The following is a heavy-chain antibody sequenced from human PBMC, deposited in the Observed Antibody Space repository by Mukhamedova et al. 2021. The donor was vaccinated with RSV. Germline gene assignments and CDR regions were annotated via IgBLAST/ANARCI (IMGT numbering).Heavy chain of an antibody. J-gene: IGHJ3*02. D-gene: IGHD1-26*01. CDR2: IYYSGST. V-gene: IGHV4-31*02. CDR3: ARSLGATSAFDI. Sequence: WSWIRQHPGKGLEWIGYIYYSGSTYYNPSLKSRVTISVDTSKNQFSLKLSSVTAADTAVYYCARSLGATSAFDIWGQGTMVTVPS.